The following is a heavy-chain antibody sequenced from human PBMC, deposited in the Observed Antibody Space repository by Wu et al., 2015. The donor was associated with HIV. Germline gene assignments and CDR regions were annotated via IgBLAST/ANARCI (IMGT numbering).Heavy chain of an antibody. CDR1: GYTFTGYY. J-gene: IGHJ5*02. V-gene: IGHV1-2*02. Sequence: QVQLVQSGAEVKKPGASVKVSCKASGYTFTGYYMHWVRQAPGQGLEWMGWINPNSGGTDYAQKFQGRVTMTRDTSISTAYMELSRLRSDDTAVYYCARVDSTTVTTWGEDDWFDPWGQGTLVTVSS. CDR2: INPNSGGT. D-gene: IGHD4-11*01. CDR3: ARVDSTTVTTWGEDDWFDP.